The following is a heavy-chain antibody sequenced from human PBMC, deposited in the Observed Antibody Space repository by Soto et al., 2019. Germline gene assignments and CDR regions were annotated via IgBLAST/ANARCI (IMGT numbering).Heavy chain of an antibody. CDR3: AKDPKVGFFSAPHPFDP. V-gene: IGHV3-23*01. J-gene: IGHJ5*02. CDR2: ISGSGGST. D-gene: IGHD1-26*01. Sequence: GGSLRLSCAASGFTFSSYAMSWVRQAPGKGLEWVSAISGSGGSTYYADSVKGRFTISRDNSKNTLYLQMNSLRAEDTAVYYCAKDPKVGFFSAPHPFDPWGQGTLVTVSS. CDR1: GFTFSSYA.